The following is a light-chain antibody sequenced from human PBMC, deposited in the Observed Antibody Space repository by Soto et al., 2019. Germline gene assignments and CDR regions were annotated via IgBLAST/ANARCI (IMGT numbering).Light chain of an antibody. CDR3: QHYSGSYT. J-gene: IGKJ2*01. CDR2: DAS. V-gene: IGKV1-5*01. Sequence: DIQMTQSPSTLSASVGDRVTITCRASQSISKWLAWYQQKPGKAPKLLIYDASSLRSGVPSRFSGSGSGTDSPPTISRLQPDHFATYYCQHYSGSYTFGQGTKLEIK. CDR1: QSISKW.